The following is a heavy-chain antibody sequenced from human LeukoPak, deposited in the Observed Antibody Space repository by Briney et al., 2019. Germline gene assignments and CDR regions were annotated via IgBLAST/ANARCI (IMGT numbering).Heavy chain of an antibody. V-gene: IGHV1-2*02. J-gene: IGHJ5*02. D-gene: IGHD6-13*01. CDR3: ARWSVAAAQPHNWFDP. CDR1: GYTFTGYY. Sequence: KPGASVKVSCKASGYTFTGYYMHWVRQAPGQGLEWMGWINPNSGGTNYAQKFQGRVTMTRDTSISTAYMELSRLRSDDTAVYYCARWSVAAAQPHNWFDPWGQGTLVTVSS. CDR2: INPNSGGT.